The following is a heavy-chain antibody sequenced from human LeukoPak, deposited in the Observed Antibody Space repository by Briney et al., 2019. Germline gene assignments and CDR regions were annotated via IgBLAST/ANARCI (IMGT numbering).Heavy chain of an antibody. Sequence: GGSRRLSWVASGLTFTSAYISWVRQAPGKVREWLGRVNTNADGGTTDYAAPLEGRISISRDDSTSTVYIKITGMKVDDSGVFYCTIAFSDCTSALCTGYWGQGTLVTVSS. D-gene: IGHD2-8*02. CDR2: VNTNADGGTT. J-gene: IGHJ4*02. V-gene: IGHV3-15*01. CDR3: TIAFSDCTSALCTGY. CDR1: GLTFTSAY.